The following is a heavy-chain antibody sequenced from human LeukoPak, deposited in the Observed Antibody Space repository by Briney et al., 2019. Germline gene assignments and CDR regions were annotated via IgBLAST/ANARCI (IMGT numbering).Heavy chain of an antibody. CDR2: IYYSGST. J-gene: IGHJ6*03. Sequence: PSETLSLTCTVSGGSISSSSYYWGWIRQPPGKGLEWIGSIYYSGSTYYNPSLKSRVTISVDTSKNQFSLKLSSVTAADTAVYYCARSHPPSMVRGVIIVGDYMDVWGKGTTVTISS. D-gene: IGHD3-10*01. V-gene: IGHV4-39*01. CDR3: ARSHPPSMVRGVIIVGDYMDV. CDR1: GGSISSSSYY.